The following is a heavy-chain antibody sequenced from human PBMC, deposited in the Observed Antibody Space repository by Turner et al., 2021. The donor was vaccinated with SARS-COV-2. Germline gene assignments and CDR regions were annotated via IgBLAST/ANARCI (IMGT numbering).Heavy chain of an antibody. CDR3: AKVVLQGIPNFDY. V-gene: IGHV1-2*02. D-gene: IGHD6-13*01. J-gene: IGHJ4*02. CDR1: GSTFTNYY. CDR2: VNPNSGGT. Sequence: QVQLVQSGAEVKKPGASVKVSCKTSGSTFTNYYMHWVRQAPGQGLEWMGWVNPNSGGTNYALKFQGRVTMTSDTSITTAYMELSSLRSDDTAVYYCAKVVLQGIPNFDYWGQGTLVTVSS.